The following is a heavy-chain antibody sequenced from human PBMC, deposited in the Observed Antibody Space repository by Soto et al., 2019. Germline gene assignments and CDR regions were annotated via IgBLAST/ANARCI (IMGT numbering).Heavy chain of an antibody. CDR1: GLTFSNYA. V-gene: IGHV3-30*15. CDR3: TDVVQLPS. Sequence: QVHLVESGGGVVQPGRSLRLSCATSGLTFSNYAFHWVRRAPGKGLEWVAVISFDGSTTFYADSVKGRFTISRDNSKNTIYLQMSTLRPDDTAVYYCTDVVQLPSWGQGTLVTVSP. D-gene: IGHD1-1*01. CDR2: ISFDGSTT. J-gene: IGHJ5*02.